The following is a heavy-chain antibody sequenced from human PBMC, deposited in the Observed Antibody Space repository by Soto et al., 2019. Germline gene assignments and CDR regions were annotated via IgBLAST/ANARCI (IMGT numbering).Heavy chain of an antibody. J-gene: IGHJ4*02. V-gene: IGHV5-51*01. CDR2: IYCGDSDT. Sequence: GESLKISCRGSGYTFTDYWIGWVRQMPGKGLEWMGIIYCGDSDTRYSPSFQGQVTISADKSISTAYLHWSSLRASDTAIYYCARLQEGGAVAGCYWGQRTQVIFSS. CDR1: GYTFTDYW. CDR3: ARLQEGGAVAGCY. D-gene: IGHD6-19*01.